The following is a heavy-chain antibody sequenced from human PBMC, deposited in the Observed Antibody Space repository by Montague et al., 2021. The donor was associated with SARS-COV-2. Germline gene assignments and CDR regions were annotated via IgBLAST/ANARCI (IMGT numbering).Heavy chain of an antibody. Sequence: SETLSLTCTVSGGSISSYYCGWIRQPPGKGLEWIGNIYYSGSSNXNPSLKSRVTISVDTSTNQFSLNLSAVTAADTAVYYCARHPRDTICGVVRYPGRFDYWGQGTLVTVSS. CDR3: ARHPRDTICGVVRYPGRFDY. J-gene: IGHJ4*02. V-gene: IGHV4-59*08. CDR2: IYYSGSS. D-gene: IGHD3-3*01. CDR1: GGSISSYY.